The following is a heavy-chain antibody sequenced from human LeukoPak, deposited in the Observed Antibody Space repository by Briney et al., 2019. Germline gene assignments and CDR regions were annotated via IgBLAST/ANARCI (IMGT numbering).Heavy chain of an antibody. V-gene: IGHV3-66*01. CDR3: ARDGFLEWLGFDY. CDR2: IYSGGST. Sequence: GGSLRLSCAASGFTVSSNYMSWVRQAPGKGLEWVSVIYSGGSTYYADSVKGRFTISRDNAKNSLYLQMNSLRAEDTAVYYCARDGFLEWLGFDYWGQGTLVTVSS. J-gene: IGHJ4*02. CDR1: GFTVSSNY. D-gene: IGHD3-3*01.